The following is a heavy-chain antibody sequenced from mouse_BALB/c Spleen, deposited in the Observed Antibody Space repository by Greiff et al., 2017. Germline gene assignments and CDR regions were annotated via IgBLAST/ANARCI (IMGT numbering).Heavy chain of an antibody. D-gene: IGHD1-1*01. Sequence: DVMLVESGGGLVQPKGSLKLSCAASGFTFNTYAMHWVCQAPGKGLEWVARIRSKSNNYATYYADSVKDRFTISRDDSQSMLYLQMNNLKTEDTAMYYCVRELRYAMDYWGQGTSVTVSS. V-gene: IGHV10-3*03. CDR1: GFTFNTYA. J-gene: IGHJ4*01. CDR3: VRELRYAMDY. CDR2: IRSKSNNYAT.